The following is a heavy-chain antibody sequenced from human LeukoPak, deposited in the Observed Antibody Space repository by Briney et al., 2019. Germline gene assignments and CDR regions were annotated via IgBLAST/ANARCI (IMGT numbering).Heavy chain of an antibody. CDR2: ITATSSST. Sequence: GGSLRLSCAASGFTFSSYGMSWVRQAPGKGLEWVSAITATSSSTHDADSVQGRFTISRDNSKNTLYLQMNSLRAEDTAVYYCASEQQPGLNYYYYMDVWGKGTTVTISS. CDR1: GFTFSSYG. CDR3: ASEQQPGLNYYYYMDV. J-gene: IGHJ6*03. V-gene: IGHV3-23*01. D-gene: IGHD6-13*01.